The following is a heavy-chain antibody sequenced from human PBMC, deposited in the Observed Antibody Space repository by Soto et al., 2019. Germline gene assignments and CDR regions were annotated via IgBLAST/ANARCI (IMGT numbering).Heavy chain of an antibody. V-gene: IGHV6-1*01. CDR2: TYYRSKWYY. CDR3: ARIHSSSSSDMDV. CDR1: VDIVSSTSAA. D-gene: IGHD6-6*01. Sequence: PSQTLSLTCAISVDIVSSTSAAWNCIRQSPSRGLEWLGRTYYRSKWYYGYAVSVKSRITINPDTSKNQFSLQLNSVTPEDTAVYYCARIHSSSSSDMDVWGQGPTVTVSS. J-gene: IGHJ6*02.